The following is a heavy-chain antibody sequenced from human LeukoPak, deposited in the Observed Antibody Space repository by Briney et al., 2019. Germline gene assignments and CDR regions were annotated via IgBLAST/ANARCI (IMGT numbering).Heavy chain of an antibody. J-gene: IGHJ4*02. CDR2: ISGSGGST. CDR1: GFTFSSYA. CDR3: AKVARSTLLYYFDY. V-gene: IGHV3-23*01. Sequence: GGSLRLSCAASGFTFSSYAMSWVRQAPGKGLEWVSGISGSGGSTYYADAVKGRFTISRDNSKNTLYLQMNSLRAEDTAVYYCAKVARSTLLYYFDYWGQGTLVTVSS.